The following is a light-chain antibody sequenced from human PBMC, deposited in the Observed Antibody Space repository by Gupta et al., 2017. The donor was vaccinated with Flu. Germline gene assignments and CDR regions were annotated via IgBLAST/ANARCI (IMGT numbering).Light chain of an antibody. CDR3: MRCTHPWT. CDR2: EVS. CDR1: QSLVYKNGITY. J-gene: IGKJ2*02. V-gene: IGKV2-30*01. Sequence: VTLGQAASISVRSSQSLVYKNGITYLTWFQQRPGQSPRRLIYEVSKRDSGVPDRFSASGSVTDFTLKISRVEAEDVGVYYCMRCTHPWTFGQGTRLEI.